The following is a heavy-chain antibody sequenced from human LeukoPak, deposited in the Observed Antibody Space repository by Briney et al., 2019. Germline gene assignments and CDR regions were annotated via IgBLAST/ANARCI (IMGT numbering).Heavy chain of an antibody. CDR2: IYSGYGI. CDR1: GVTLNSNH. D-gene: IGHD3-10*01. Sequence: GGALRLSCAASGVTLNSNHMTWVPQAPGKGLEWGSVIYSGYGISYADYVKGRFTISRDNPKNTLYLQMNSLRAEDTAVYYCAGVSVRVSVGHAMDVWGQGTTVTVSS. CDR3: AGVSVRVSVGHAMDV. J-gene: IGHJ6*02. V-gene: IGHV3-66*01.